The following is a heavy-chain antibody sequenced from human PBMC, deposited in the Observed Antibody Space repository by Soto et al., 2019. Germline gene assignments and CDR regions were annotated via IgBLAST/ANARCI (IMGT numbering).Heavy chain of an antibody. CDR2: MYNSGNT. CDR1: GGSISSSSYY. V-gene: IGHV4-61*01. J-gene: IGHJ6*02. CDR3: ARDNRGYGGNLYYGMDV. Sequence: SETLSLTCTVSGGSISSSSYYWSWIRQPPGKGLEWIGYMYNSGNTNYNPSLKSRVTISVDMSKNQFSLKLRSVTAADTAVYYCARDNRGYGGNLYYGMDVWGQGTTVTVSS. D-gene: IGHD5-12*01.